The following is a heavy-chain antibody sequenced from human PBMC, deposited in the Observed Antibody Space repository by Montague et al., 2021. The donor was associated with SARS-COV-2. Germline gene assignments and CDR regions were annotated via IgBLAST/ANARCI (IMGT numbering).Heavy chain of an antibody. V-gene: IGHV4-34*01. CDR3: TREGYQVLWSDYYYYGMDV. CDR2: INHSGST. Sequence: SETLSLTCAVYGGSFSDYYWSWIRQPPGKGLEWIGEINHSGSTNXXPSLKSRVTISVDTSKNQFSLKLSSVTAADTAVYYCTREGYQVLWSDYYYYGMDVWGQGTTVTVSS. J-gene: IGHJ6*02. CDR1: GGSFSDYY. D-gene: IGHD2-2*01.